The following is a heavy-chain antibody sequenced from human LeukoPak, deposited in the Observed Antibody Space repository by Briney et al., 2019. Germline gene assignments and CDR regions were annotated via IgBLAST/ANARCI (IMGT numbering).Heavy chain of an antibody. J-gene: IGHJ5*02. CDR2: ISGGGYGS. CDR1: GFTFRSHD. V-gene: IGHV3-23*01. CDR3: AKIQGMIDL. Sequence: PGGSLRLSCAASGFTFRSHDMNWVRRVPGKGLEWVSTISGGGYGSDYADSVKGRFTVSRDNSKNTLYLQMNSLRAEDTAVYYCAKIQGMIDLWGQGTLVTVSS. D-gene: IGHD3-16*01.